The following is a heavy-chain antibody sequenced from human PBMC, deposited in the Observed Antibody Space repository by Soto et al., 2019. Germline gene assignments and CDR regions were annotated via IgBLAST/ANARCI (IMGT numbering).Heavy chain of an antibody. CDR3: ARVRRTYSSSSRWFDP. J-gene: IGHJ5*02. Sequence: SETLSLTCTVSGGSISSGGXYWSWIRQHPGKGLEWIGYIYYSGSTYYNPSLKSRVTISVDTSKNQFSLKLSSVTAADTAVYYCARVRRTYSSSSRWFDPWGQGTLVTVSS. D-gene: IGHD6-6*01. CDR1: GGSISSGGXY. CDR2: IYYSGST. V-gene: IGHV4-31*03.